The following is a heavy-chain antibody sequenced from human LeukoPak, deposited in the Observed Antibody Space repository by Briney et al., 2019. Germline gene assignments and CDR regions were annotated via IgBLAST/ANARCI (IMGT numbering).Heavy chain of an antibody. D-gene: IGHD3-3*01. J-gene: IGHJ3*02. CDR1: GYTFTSYG. V-gene: IGHV1-18*01. CDR2: ISTYNGNT. Sequence: ASVKVSCKASGYTFTSYGISWVRQAPGQGLEWMGWISTYNGNTNYAQKLQGRVTMTTDTSTSTAYMELRSLRSDDTAVYYCARTPYYDFWSGRVEGAFDIWGQGTMVTVSS. CDR3: ARTPYYDFWSGRVEGAFDI.